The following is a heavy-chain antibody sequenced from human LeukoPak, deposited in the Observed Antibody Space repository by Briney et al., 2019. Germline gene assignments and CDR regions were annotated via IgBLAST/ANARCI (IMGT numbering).Heavy chain of an antibody. V-gene: IGHV3-30*18. CDR3: AKDMRGGYNTEYYFDY. CDR2: ISYDGSNK. CDR1: GFTFSSYG. J-gene: IGHJ4*02. Sequence: GGSLRLSCAASGFTFSSYGMHWVRQAPGKGLEWVAVISYDGSNKYYADSVKGRFTISRDNSKNTLYLQMNSLRAEDTAVYYCAKDMRGGYNTEYYFDYWGQGTLVTVSS. D-gene: IGHD5-24*01.